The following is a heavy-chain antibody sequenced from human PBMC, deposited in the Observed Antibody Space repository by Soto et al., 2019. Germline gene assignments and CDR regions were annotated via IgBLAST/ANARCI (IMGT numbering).Heavy chain of an antibody. CDR1: GFTFSDYD. J-gene: IGHJ2*01. CDR2: ISVRGNT. V-gene: IGHV3-13*04. D-gene: IGHD3-16*01. CDR3: ARELGMTGYWYFDV. Sequence: EVQLVESGGGLVQPGGSLRLSCTASGFTFSDYDMHWVRQPTGKGLEWVSSISVRGNTYYSNSVKGRFTVSRANAKNSLYLQMNSLTAGDTAVYYCARELGMTGYWYFDVWGRGTLVSVSS.